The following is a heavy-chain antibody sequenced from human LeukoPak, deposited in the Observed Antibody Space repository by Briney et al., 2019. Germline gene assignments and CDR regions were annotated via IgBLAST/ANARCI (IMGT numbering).Heavy chain of an antibody. J-gene: IGHJ4*02. CDR2: IYYSGST. V-gene: IGHV4-59*01. Sequence: PSETLSLTCTVSGGSISSYYWSWIRQPPGKGLEWIGYIYYSGSTNYNPSLKSRVTISVDTSKNQFSLKLSSVTAADTAVYYCARVALGYSGNFDYWGQGTLVTVSS. D-gene: IGHD5-12*01. CDR1: GGSISSYY. CDR3: ARVALGYSGNFDY.